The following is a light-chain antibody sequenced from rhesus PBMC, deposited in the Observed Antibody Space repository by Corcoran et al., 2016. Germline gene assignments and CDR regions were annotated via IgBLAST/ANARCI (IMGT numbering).Light chain of an antibody. J-gene: IGKJ4*01. V-gene: IGKV1-22*01. CDR1: QGISSW. Sequence: DIQMTQSPSSLSASVGDTVTITCRASQGISSWLAWYQQKPGKAPKILSYKASSLESGVPSRFSGSGSGTDFTLTIRSLQSEDFATYYCQQYSSRPTFGGGTKVELK. CDR2: KAS. CDR3: QQYSSRPT.